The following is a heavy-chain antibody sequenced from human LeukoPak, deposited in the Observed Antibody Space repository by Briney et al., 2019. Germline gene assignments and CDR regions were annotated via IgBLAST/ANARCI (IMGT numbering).Heavy chain of an antibody. CDR3: ASTGSIVVPAALDY. CDR1: GFTFSDYY. CDR2: ISSSGSTI. J-gene: IGHJ4*02. Sequence: PGGSLRLSCAASGFTFSDYYMSWVRRAPGKGLEWVSYISSSGSTIYYAESVKGRFSIARDNAKNSLHLQMNSLRAEDTAVYYCASTGSIVVPAALDYWGQGTLVTVFS. V-gene: IGHV3-11*01. D-gene: IGHD2-2*01.